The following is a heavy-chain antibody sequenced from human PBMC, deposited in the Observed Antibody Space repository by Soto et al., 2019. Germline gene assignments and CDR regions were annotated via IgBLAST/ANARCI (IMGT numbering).Heavy chain of an antibody. CDR2: INPSGGST. V-gene: IGHV1-46*01. CDR3: ARSPGTTRRYSVFDY. Sequence: QVQLVQSGAEVKKPGASVRVSCKASGYTFITYYMHWVRQAPGQGLEWMGVINPSGGSTSYAQKFQDRVTMTRDTSTSTVYMDQSSVRSEDTAVYYYARSPGTTRRYSVFDYWGQGTMVTVST. D-gene: IGHD2-21*01. J-gene: IGHJ4*02. CDR1: GYTFITYY.